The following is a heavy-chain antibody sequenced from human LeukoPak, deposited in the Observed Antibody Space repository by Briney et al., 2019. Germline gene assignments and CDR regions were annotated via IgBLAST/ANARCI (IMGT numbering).Heavy chain of an antibody. CDR2: LQDDGSHQ. J-gene: IGHJ4*02. CDR3: ARDLSSRDAY. CDR1: GFAVSTSW. D-gene: IGHD6-13*01. V-gene: IGHV3-7*03. Sequence: GGSLRLSCAASGFAVSTSWMGWVRQAPGKGLEWVASLQDDGSHQYYVDSAKGRFTISRENAKNSLFLQMSSLRVEDTAVYYCARDLSSRDAYWGQGTPVTVSS.